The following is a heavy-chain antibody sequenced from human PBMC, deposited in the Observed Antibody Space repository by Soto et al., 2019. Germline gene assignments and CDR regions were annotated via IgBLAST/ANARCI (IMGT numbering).Heavy chain of an antibody. CDR1: GFSLSSARMG. J-gene: IGHJ6*02. CDR3: ARISDNGYGPGGYYYGMDV. CDR2: IFSNDEK. Sequence: QVTLKESGPVLVNPTETLTLTCTVSGFSLSSARMGVSWIRQPPGKALEWLAHIFSNDEKSYSTSLKSRLTISKDTSKSQVVLTMTNMDPVDTATYYCARISDNGYGPGGYYYGMDVWGQGTTVTVSS. D-gene: IGHD5-18*01. V-gene: IGHV2-26*01.